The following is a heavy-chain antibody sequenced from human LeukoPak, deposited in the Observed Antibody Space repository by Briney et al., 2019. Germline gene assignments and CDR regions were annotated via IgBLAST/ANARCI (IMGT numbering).Heavy chain of an antibody. V-gene: IGHV1-8*01. CDR1: GYTFTYYD. Sequence: ASVRVSCKASGYTFTYYDINWVRQATGQRLEWMGWMNPNSDHTAYAQNFQGRVTMTRNTSISTAYMELSSLRSEDTAVYYCAKDTSRPEPTYYYDLPPPPLYYFDYWGQGTLVTVSS. D-gene: IGHD3-22*01. J-gene: IGHJ4*02. CDR2: MNPNSDHT. CDR3: AKDTSRPEPTYYYDLPPPPLYYFDY.